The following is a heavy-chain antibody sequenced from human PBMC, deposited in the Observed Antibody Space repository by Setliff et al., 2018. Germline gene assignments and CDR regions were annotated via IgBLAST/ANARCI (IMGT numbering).Heavy chain of an antibody. CDR2: IYYSGNT. Sequence: KASETLSLTCTVSGGSISSSAYYWGWIRQPPGKGLEWIGNIYYSGNTNYNPSLKSRVAMSVDTSKNQFSLKLTSVTAADTAVYYCARVRMVQGYYEFDYWGQGTLVTVSS. V-gene: IGHV4-39*07. J-gene: IGHJ4*02. CDR3: ARVRMVQGYYEFDY. D-gene: IGHD3-10*01. CDR1: GGSISSSAYY.